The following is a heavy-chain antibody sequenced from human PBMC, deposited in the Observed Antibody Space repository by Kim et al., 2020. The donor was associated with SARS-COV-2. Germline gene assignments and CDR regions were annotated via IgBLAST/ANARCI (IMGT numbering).Heavy chain of an antibody. Sequence: GGSLRLSCAAPGLRTKALHWVRQAPGKGLEWVAVISSDGSQKYYADSVKGRFTIARDNPNDTVFVQMTNLRPEDTAVYYCATSRTSTWYYFYGMDVWGQGTTVTVSS. D-gene: IGHD6-13*01. J-gene: IGHJ6*02. CDR1: GLRTKA. CDR2: ISSDGSQK. V-gene: IGHV3-30*04. CDR3: ATSRTSTWYYFYGMDV.